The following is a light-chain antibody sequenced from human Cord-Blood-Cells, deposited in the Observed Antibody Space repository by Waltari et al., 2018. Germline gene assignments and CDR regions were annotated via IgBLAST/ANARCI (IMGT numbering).Light chain of an antibody. J-gene: IGKJ4*01. V-gene: IGKV3-11*01. CDR2: DAS. CDR1: QCVSSY. CDR3: QQRSNWPLT. Sequence: EILFTQSSATLSLCPGARATLSCRASQCVSSYLACYQQKPGQAPGLLFYDASNSATGIPARYSRSGPGTDFTLTISSLEPEDFAVYDCQQRSNWPLTFGGGTKVEIK.